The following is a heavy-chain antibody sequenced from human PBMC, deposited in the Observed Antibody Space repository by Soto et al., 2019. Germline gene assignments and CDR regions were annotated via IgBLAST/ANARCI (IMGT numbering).Heavy chain of an antibody. J-gene: IGHJ4*02. Sequence: VQLLESGGGLVQPGGSLRLSCAASGFTFNNYAMNWVRQAPGKGLEWVSAIRNSGGFTYYADSVKGRITISRDNSKNTLYQHMNSLRAEDTALYYCAKDYFGARGPYFFDCWGQGTLVTVSS. CDR1: GFTFNNYA. D-gene: IGHD3-10*01. CDR2: IRNSGGFT. CDR3: AKDYFGARGPYFFDC. V-gene: IGHV3-23*01.